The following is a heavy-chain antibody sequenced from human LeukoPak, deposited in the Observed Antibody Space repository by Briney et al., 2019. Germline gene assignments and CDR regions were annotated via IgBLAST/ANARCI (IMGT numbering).Heavy chain of an antibody. CDR2: ISGSGGST. J-gene: IGHJ4*02. CDR3: TKEKIAVAEN. D-gene: IGHD6-19*01. V-gene: IGHV3-23*01. CDR1: GFTFSDHV. Sequence: GGSLRLSCAASGFTFSDHVMSWVRQAPGKGLEWVSAISGSGGSTYYADSVKGRFTISRDNSKNTLYLQMNSLRAEDTAVYYCTKEKIAVAENWGQGTLVTVSS.